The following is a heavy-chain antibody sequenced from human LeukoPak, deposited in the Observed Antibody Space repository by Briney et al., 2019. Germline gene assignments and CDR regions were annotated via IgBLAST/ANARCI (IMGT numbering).Heavy chain of an antibody. CDR3: ARGAGSDYGDYSKDAFDI. J-gene: IGHJ3*02. CDR1: GFTFSSYS. D-gene: IGHD4-17*01. V-gene: IGHV3-48*02. CDR2: ISSSSSTI. Sequence: GGSLRLSCAASGFTFSSYSMNWVRQAPGKGLEWVSYISSSSSTIYYADSVKGRFTISRDNAKNSLYLQMNSLRDEDTAVYYCARGAGSDYGDYSKDAFDIWGQGTMVTVSS.